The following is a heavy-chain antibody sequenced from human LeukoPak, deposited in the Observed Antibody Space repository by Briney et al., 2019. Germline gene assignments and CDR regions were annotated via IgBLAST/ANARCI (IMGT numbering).Heavy chain of an antibody. CDR1: GYSFTTYW. CDR2: VYPGDSDT. CDR3: ASLGGLQYNWFDP. Sequence: GESLKISCKGSGYSFTTYWIGWVRQMPGKGLEWMGIVYPGDSDTRYSPSFQGQVTISVDKSISTAYLQWSSLKASDIAMYYCASLGGLQYNWFDPWGQGTLVTVSS. V-gene: IGHV5-51*01. J-gene: IGHJ5*02. D-gene: IGHD5-24*01.